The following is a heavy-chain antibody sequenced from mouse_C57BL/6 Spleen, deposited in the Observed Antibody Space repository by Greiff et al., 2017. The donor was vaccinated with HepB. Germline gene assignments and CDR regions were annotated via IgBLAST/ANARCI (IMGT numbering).Heavy chain of an antibody. V-gene: IGHV1-80*01. Sequence: VQLVESGAELVKPGASVKISCKASGYAFSSYWMNWVKQRPGKGLEWIGQIYPGDGDTNYNGKFKGKATLTADKSSSTAYMQLSSLTSEDSAVYFCARGGLTFYWYFDVWGTGTTVTVSS. CDR3: ARGGLTFYWYFDV. CDR1: GYAFSSYW. J-gene: IGHJ1*03. D-gene: IGHD3-1*01. CDR2: IYPGDGDT.